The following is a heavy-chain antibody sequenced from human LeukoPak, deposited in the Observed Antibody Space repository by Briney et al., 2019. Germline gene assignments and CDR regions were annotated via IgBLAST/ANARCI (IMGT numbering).Heavy chain of an antibody. CDR2: INHSGST. V-gene: IGHV4-34*01. CDR1: GGSFSGYY. J-gene: IGHJ6*03. Sequence: SETLSLTCAVYGGSFSGYYWSWIRQPPGKGLEWIGEINHSGSTNYNPSLTSRATISVDTSKNQFSLKLSSVTAADTAVYYCARGSGIAAPAYYYYYMDVWGKGTTVTVSS. CDR3: ARGSGIAAPAYYYYYMDV. D-gene: IGHD6-13*01.